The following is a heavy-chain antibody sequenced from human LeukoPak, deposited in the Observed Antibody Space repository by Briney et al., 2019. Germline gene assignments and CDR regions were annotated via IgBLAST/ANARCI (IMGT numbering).Heavy chain of an antibody. V-gene: IGHV3-23*01. CDR1: GFTFSSYA. CDR3: ARDKSSGYYYFDY. J-gene: IGHJ4*02. Sequence: GGSLRHSCAASGFTFSSYAMSWVRQAPGKGLEWVSAINTPGGSTYYADSVKGRFTISRDNSKNTLYLQMNSLRAEDTALYYCARDKSSGYYYFDYWGQGTLVTVSS. D-gene: IGHD3-22*01. CDR2: INTPGGST.